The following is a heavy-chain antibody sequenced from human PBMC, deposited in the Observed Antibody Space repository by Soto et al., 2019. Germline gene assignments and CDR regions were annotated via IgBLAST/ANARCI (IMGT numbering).Heavy chain of an antibody. V-gene: IGHV3-21*01. CDR1: GFDLTSSR. J-gene: IGHJ6*02. CDR3: ARVPLVAGSAFYCAMDV. CDR2: IPGSGKDT. Sequence: GGSLRLSCAASGFDLTSSRMNWVRQAPGKGLEWVASIPGSGKDTFYRHSVKGRFAISRDSAGTSLFLRMDSVKVEDTAVYHCARVPLVAGSAFYCAMDVWGPGTAVTVSS. D-gene: IGHD6-6*01.